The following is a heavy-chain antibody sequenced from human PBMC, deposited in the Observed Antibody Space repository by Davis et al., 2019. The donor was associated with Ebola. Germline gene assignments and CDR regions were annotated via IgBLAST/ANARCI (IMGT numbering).Heavy chain of an antibody. J-gene: IGHJ4*02. D-gene: IGHD4/OR15-4a*01. V-gene: IGHV4-59*05. CDR3: AKGTPGNYGGRLDC. CDR2: IYYSGRI. CDR1: GGSITNYY. Sequence: PSETLSLTCTVSGGSITNYYWDWIRQPPGKGLEWIGSIYYSGRIYYNPSLKSRVTISVDTSKNQFSLKLSSVTAADTAVYYCAKGTPGNYGGRLDCWGQGTLVTVSS.